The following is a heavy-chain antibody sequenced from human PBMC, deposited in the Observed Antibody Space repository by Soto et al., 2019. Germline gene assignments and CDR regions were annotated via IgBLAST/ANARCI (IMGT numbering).Heavy chain of an antibody. CDR3: ASGPWELDY. V-gene: IGHV3-48*01. Sequence: EVQLVESGGGLVQSGGSLRLSCTASGLTFKNYNMNWLRQAPGKGLEFVAYISGNGRTIYSADSVKGRFTIYRDNAKNSLFLQMNSLRADDTSVYYCASGPWELDYWGQGTLVTVSS. CDR2: ISGNGRTI. CDR1: GLTFKNYN. D-gene: IGHD1-26*01. J-gene: IGHJ4*02.